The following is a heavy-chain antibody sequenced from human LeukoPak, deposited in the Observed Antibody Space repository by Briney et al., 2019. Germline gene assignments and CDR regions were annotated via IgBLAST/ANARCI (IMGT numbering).Heavy chain of an antibody. Sequence: GGSLRLSCAASGFTFSSYWMHWVRQAPGKGLVWVSRINSDGSSTSYADSVKGRFTISRDNAKNTLYLQMNSLRAEDTAVYYCARGDYYDSSGYYYINWYFDLWGRGTLVTVSS. J-gene: IGHJ2*01. V-gene: IGHV3-74*01. CDR1: GFTFSSYW. CDR3: ARGDYYDSSGYYYINWYFDL. D-gene: IGHD3-22*01. CDR2: INSDGSST.